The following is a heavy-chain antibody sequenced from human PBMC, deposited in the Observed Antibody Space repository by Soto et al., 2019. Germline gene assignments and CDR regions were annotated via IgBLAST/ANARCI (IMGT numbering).Heavy chain of an antibody. D-gene: IGHD3-10*01. Sequence: GPPVKVSCKASGYTFTSYGISWVRQAPGQGLEWMGWISAYNGNTNYAQKLQGRVTITRDTSTSTVYMELSGLRSDDTAVYYCSRVDPGETSPFDHWGQGTLVTVSS. CDR3: SRVDPGETSPFDH. V-gene: IGHV1-18*01. CDR2: ISAYNGNT. CDR1: GYTFTSYG. J-gene: IGHJ4*02.